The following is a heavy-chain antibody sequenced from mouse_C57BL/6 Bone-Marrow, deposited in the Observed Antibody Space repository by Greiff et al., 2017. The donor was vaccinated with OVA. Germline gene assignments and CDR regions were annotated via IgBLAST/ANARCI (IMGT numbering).Heavy chain of an antibody. Sequence: EVHLVESGPGMVKPSQSLSLTCTVTGYSITSGYDWHWIRHFPGNKLEWMGYISYSGSTNYNPSLKSRISITHDTSKNHFFLKLNSVTTEDTATYYCAVDSSGSLDYWGQGTTLTVSS. CDR1: GYSITSGYD. J-gene: IGHJ2*01. CDR2: ISYSGST. D-gene: IGHD3-2*02. V-gene: IGHV3-1*01. CDR3: AVDSSGSLDY.